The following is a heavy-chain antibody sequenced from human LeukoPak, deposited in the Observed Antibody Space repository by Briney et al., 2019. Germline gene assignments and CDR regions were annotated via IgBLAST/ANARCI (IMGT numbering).Heavy chain of an antibody. CDR2: ISNNGGYT. D-gene: IGHD2-15*01. CDR3: AKRLGYCSNGSCYFPY. Sequence: GGSLRLSCAASGFTFSSSAMSWVRQAPGKGLEWVSAISNNGGYTYYADSVQGRFTISRDNSKSTLCLQMNSLRAEDTAVYYCAKRLGYCSNGSCYFPYWGQGTLVTVSS. V-gene: IGHV3-23*01. J-gene: IGHJ4*02. CDR1: GFTFSSSA.